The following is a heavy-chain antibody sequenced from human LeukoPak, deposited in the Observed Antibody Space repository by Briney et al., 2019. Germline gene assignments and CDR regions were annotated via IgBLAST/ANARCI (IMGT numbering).Heavy chain of an antibody. CDR2: IYTSGST. D-gene: IGHD4-17*01. CDR3: ARGGYGDYGGWFDP. Sequence: PSQTLSLTCTVSGGSISSGSYYWSWIRQPAGKGLEWIGRIYTSGSTNYNPSLKSRVTISVDTSKNQFSLKLSSVTAADTAMYYCARGGYGDYGGWFDPWGQGTLVTVSS. J-gene: IGHJ5*02. CDR1: GGSISSGSYY. V-gene: IGHV4-61*02.